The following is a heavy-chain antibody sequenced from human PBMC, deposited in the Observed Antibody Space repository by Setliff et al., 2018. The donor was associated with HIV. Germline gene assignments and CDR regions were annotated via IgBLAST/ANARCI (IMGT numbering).Heavy chain of an antibody. CDR1: GFSFSNYG. V-gene: IGHV3-48*01. J-gene: IGHJ4*02. Sequence: PGGSLRLSCVASGFSFSNYGMHWVRQAPGKELEWISYISSSGVMYYADSVRGRFTISRDNGKNSLYLQMNSLRPEDTAVYYCARVRLYNTALDYWGQGTLVTVSS. CDR3: ARVRLYNTALDY. CDR2: ISSSGVM. D-gene: IGHD3-3*01.